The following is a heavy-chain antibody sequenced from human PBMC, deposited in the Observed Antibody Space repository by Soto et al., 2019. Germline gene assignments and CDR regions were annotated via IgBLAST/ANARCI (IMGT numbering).Heavy chain of an antibody. Sequence: SETLSLTCTVSGGSISSGGYYWSWIRQHPGKGLEWIGYIYYSGSTYYNPSLKSRVTISVDTSKNQFSLKLSSVTAADTAVYYCASSVATINWFDPWGQGTLVTVSS. D-gene: IGHD5-12*01. CDR3: ASSVATINWFDP. V-gene: IGHV4-31*03. CDR1: GGSISSGGYY. J-gene: IGHJ5*02. CDR2: IYYSGST.